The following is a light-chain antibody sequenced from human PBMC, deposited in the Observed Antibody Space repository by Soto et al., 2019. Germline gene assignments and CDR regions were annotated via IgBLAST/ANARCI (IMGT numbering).Light chain of an antibody. V-gene: IGKV3-20*01. CDR1: QSVSGSY. J-gene: IGKJ3*01. CDR2: GAS. Sequence: EIVLTQSPGTLSLSPGERATLSCRASQSVSGSYLAWYQQKPGQAPRLLIYGASSRATGIPDRFSGSGSGTDFTLTISRLEPEDFAVYYCQQYGVFTFGPGTKVDIK. CDR3: QQYGVFT.